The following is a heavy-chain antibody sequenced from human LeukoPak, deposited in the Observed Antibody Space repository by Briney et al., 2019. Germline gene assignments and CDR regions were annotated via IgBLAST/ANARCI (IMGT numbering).Heavy chain of an antibody. D-gene: IGHD1-1*01. Sequence: SETLSLTCSVSGGSIGSTSYYWGWIRQPPGKGLEWIGSIYYSGSTYYNPSLKSRVTISVDTSKNQFSLKLSSVTAADTAVYYCARLLGSYYMDVWGKGTTVTISS. V-gene: IGHV4-39*01. CDR3: ARLLGSYYMDV. J-gene: IGHJ6*03. CDR2: IYYSGST. CDR1: GGSIGSTSYY.